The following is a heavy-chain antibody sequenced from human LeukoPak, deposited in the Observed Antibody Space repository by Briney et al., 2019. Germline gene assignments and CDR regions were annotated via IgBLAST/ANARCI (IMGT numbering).Heavy chain of an antibody. Sequence: GGSLRLSCAASGFTFSSYSMNWVRQAPGKGLEWVSSISSSSSYIYYADSVKGRFTISRDNAKNSLYLQMNSLRAEDTAVYYCARGSIAANRGGSDFDYWGQGTLVTVSS. J-gene: IGHJ4*02. V-gene: IGHV3-21*01. CDR3: ARGSIAANRGGSDFDY. CDR1: GFTFSSYS. CDR2: ISSSSSYI. D-gene: IGHD6-13*01.